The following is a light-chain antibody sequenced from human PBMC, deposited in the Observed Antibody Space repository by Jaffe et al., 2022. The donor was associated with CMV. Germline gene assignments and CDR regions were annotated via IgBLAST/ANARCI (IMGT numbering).Light chain of an antibody. Sequence: QSALTQPASVSGSPGQSITISCTGTSSDIGAYYYVSWYQHHPGRGPKLILHDVNNRPSGVSNRFSGSKSGNTASLTISGLQAEDEADYFCSSYTTTNTWVFGGGTKVTVL. CDR1: SSDIGAYYY. V-gene: IGLV2-14*03. J-gene: IGLJ3*02. CDR2: DVN. CDR3: SSYTTTNTWV.